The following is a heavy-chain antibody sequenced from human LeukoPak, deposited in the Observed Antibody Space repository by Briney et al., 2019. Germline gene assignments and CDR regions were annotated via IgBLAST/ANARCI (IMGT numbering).Heavy chain of an antibody. V-gene: IGHV3-23*01. CDR3: AKDLNSGYDYAWYFDY. CDR2: ISGSGGST. D-gene: IGHD5-12*01. CDR1: GFTFSRYA. Sequence: GGSLRLSCAASGFTFSRYAMSWVRQAPGKGLEWVSAISGSGGSTYYADSVKGRFTISRDNSKNTLYLQMNGLRAEDTAVYYCAKDLNSGYDYAWYFDYWGQGTLVTVSS. J-gene: IGHJ4*02.